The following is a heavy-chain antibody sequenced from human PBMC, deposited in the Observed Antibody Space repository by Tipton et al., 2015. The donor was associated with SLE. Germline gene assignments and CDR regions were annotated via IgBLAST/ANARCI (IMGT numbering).Heavy chain of an antibody. V-gene: IGHV4-39*07. J-gene: IGHJ3*02. CDR1: GGSISSSSYY. Sequence: LRLSCTVSGGSISSSSYYWGWIRQPPGKGLEWIGSIYYSGSTYYNPSLKSRVTISVDTSKNQFSLRLSSVTAADTAVYYCARDLLSWDAFDIWGQGTMVTVSS. CDR3: ARDLLSWDAFDI. D-gene: IGHD2/OR15-2a*01. CDR2: IYYSGST.